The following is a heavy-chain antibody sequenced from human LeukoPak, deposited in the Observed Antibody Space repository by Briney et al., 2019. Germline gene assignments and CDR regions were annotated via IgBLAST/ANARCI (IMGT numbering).Heavy chain of an antibody. CDR2: INPNSGGR. CDR1: GYTFNGYY. CDR3: WRASVTSEY. J-gene: IGHJ4*02. D-gene: IGHD4-17*01. Sequence: AASVKVSCTASGYTFNGYYMHWGRQAPGPGHERMGWINPNSGGRNYAKTFQGRVTITTVNPIRTAYMELSRLGSADQAVDYCWRASVTSEYWGEGTLVTVSS. V-gene: IGHV1-2*02.